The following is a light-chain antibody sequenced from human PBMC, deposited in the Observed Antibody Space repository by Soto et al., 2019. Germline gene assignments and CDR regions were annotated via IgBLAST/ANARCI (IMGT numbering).Light chain of an antibody. V-gene: IGLV2-14*03. CDR3: SSYTSSSTLVV. CDR1: SSDVGGYNY. J-gene: IGLJ2*01. Sequence: QSALTQPASVSGSPGQSITISCTGTSSDVGGYNYVSWYQQHPGKAPKLMIYDVSNRPSGVSNRFSGSKSGSTASLIISGLQAEDEAEYYCSSYTSSSTLVVFGGGTKVTVL. CDR2: DVS.